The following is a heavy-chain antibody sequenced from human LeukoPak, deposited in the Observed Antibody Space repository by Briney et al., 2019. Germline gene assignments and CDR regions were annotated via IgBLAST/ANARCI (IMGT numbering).Heavy chain of an antibody. J-gene: IGHJ6*02. V-gene: IGHV3-53*01. CDR1: GFTVSSNY. CDR2: IYSGGST. Sequence: GGSLRLSCAASGFTVSSNYMSWVRQAPGKGLEWVSVIYSGGSTYYADSVKGRFTISRDNSKNTLHLQMNSLRAEDTAVYYCASSYVTPLPAYYYYGMDVWGQGTTVTVSS. D-gene: IGHD5-18*01. CDR3: ASSYVTPLPAYYYYGMDV.